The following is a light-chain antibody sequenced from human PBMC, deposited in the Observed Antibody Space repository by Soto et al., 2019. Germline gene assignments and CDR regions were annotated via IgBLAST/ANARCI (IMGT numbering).Light chain of an antibody. CDR3: AAWDDSLSGTWV. CDR2: RNN. J-gene: IGLJ3*02. V-gene: IGLV1-47*01. Sequence: QSVLIQPPSASGTPGQRVTISCSGSSSNIGRNYVYWYQQLPGTAPKLLIYRNNQRPSGVPDRFSGSKSGTSASLAISGLRSEDEADYYCAAWDDSLSGTWVFGGGTKLTVL. CDR1: SSNIGRNY.